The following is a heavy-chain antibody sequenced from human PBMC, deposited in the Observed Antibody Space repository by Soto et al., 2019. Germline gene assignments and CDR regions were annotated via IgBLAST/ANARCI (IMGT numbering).Heavy chain of an antibody. Sequence: GGSLRLSCAASGFTFSSYGMHWVRQAPGKGLEWVAVISYDGSNKYYADSVKGRFTISRDNSKNTLYLQMNSLRAEDTAVYYCAKDPYGGYCSGGSSTHDYFQHWGQGPLVTVSS. CDR2: ISYDGSNK. CDR3: AKDPYGGYCSGGSSTHDYFQH. V-gene: IGHV3-30*18. J-gene: IGHJ1*01. D-gene: IGHD2-15*01. CDR1: GFTFSSYG.